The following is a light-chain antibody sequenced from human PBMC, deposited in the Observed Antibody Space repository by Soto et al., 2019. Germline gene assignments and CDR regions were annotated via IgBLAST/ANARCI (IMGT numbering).Light chain of an antibody. J-gene: IGLJ3*02. CDR2: DVT. Sequence: QSVLTQPASVSGSPGQSITISCTGTSSYVGVYYYVSWFQQHPGKAPKLMIYDVTARPSGVSSRFSGSMSGNTASLTISGLQAEDEADYYCGSYTSSSTLDMVFGGGTQLTVL. CDR3: GSYTSSSTLDMV. CDR1: SSYVGVYYY. V-gene: IGLV2-14*03.